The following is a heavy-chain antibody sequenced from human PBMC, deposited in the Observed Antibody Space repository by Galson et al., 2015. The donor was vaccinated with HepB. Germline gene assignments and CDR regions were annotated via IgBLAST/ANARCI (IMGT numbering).Heavy chain of an antibody. J-gene: IGHJ4*02. CDR3: ARVRSGGGDTAMVFDY. D-gene: IGHD5-18*01. CDR1: GGSISSSNW. CDR2: IYHSGST. Sequence: SETLSLTCAVSGGSISSSNWWSWVRQPPGKGLEWIGEIYHSGSTNYNPSLKSRVTISVDKSKNQFSLKLSSVTAADTAVYYCARVRSGGGDTAMVFDYWGQGTLVTVSS. V-gene: IGHV4-4*02.